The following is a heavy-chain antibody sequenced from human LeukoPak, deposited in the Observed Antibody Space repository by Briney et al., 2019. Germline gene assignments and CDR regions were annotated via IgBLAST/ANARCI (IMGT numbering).Heavy chain of an antibody. Sequence: GASVKVSCKASGYTFTGYHIHWVRQAPGQGLEWMGWINPKSGGTNYAQKFEGRVTMTRDTSVSTVYMELSRLKSDDTAVYYCARAAMNLDGYNWWYFDYWGQGTVVTVSS. CDR1: GYTFTGYH. V-gene: IGHV1-2*02. CDR3: ARAAMNLDGYNWWYFDY. CDR2: INPKSGGT. J-gene: IGHJ4*02. D-gene: IGHD5-24*01.